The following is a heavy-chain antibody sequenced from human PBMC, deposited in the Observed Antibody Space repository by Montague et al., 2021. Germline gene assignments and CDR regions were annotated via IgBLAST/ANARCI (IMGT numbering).Heavy chain of an antibody. CDR3: ARSLYCIGGSCYSGFDP. D-gene: IGHD2-15*01. CDR2: TFNTGSS. CDR1: GGSISSNSYW. V-gene: IGHV4-39*01. Sequence: SETLSLTCTVSGGSISSNSYWWAWIRQPPGKGLEYVGTTFNTGSSYYSPSLKSRVTISVDTSKNQFSLRLSAVTAADTAVYYGARSLYCIGGSCYSGFDPWGQGTLVTVSS. J-gene: IGHJ5*02.